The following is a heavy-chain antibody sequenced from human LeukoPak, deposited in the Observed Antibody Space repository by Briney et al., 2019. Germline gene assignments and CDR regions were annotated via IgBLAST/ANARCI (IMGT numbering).Heavy chain of an antibody. D-gene: IGHD3-10*01. CDR1: GFTFSSYG. CDR3: AKARSGSGMTSGVY. CDR2: ISYDGSNK. V-gene: IGHV3-30*18. J-gene: IGHJ4*02. Sequence: PGGSLRLSCAASGFTFSSYGMHWVRQAPGKGLEWVAVISYDGSNKYYADSAKGRFTISRDNSKNTLYLQMNSLRAEDTAVYYCAKARSGSGMTSGVYWGQGTLVTVSS.